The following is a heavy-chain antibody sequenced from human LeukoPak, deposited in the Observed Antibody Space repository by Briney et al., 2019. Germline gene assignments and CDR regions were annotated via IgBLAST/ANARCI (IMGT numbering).Heavy chain of an antibody. J-gene: IGHJ4*02. D-gene: IGHD3-10*01. Sequence: GGSLRLSCAASGFTFSRYWMTWVRQAPGKGLEWVANIKQDGSEKYYVDSVKGRFTISRDNAKNSLYLQMNSLRAEDTAVYYCARWRFGELSYFDYWGQGTLVTVSS. CDR2: IKQDGSEK. CDR3: ARWRFGELSYFDY. CDR1: GFTFSRYW. V-gene: IGHV3-7*03.